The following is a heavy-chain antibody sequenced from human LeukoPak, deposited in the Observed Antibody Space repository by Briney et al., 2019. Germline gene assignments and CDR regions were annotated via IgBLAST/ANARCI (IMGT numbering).Heavy chain of an antibody. V-gene: IGHV3-23*01. J-gene: IGHJ4*02. CDR3: ATDVGTVFFDN. Sequence: GGSLRLSCAASGFTFSSYAMAWVRQTPGKGLEWVSTIDTSGGSTHYADSVKGRFTISRDNSKNTMYLQMNSLRVEDTAMYYCATDVGTVFFDNWGQGTVVTVSS. D-gene: IGHD3/OR15-3a*01. CDR1: GFTFSSYA. CDR2: IDTSGGST.